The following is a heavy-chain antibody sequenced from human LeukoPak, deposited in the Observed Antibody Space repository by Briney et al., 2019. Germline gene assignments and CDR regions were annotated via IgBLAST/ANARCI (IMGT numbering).Heavy chain of an antibody. CDR2: INPNSGGT. J-gene: IGHJ6*02. V-gene: IGHV1-2*02. CDR3: ARSMVRGIYGMDV. CDR1: GYTFTGYY. D-gene: IGHD3-10*01. Sequence: ASVKVSCKASGYTFTGYYMHWVRQAPGQGREWMGWINPNSGGTNYAQKFQGRVTMTRDTSISTAYMELSRLRSDDTAVYYCARSMVRGIYGMDVWGQGTTVTVSS.